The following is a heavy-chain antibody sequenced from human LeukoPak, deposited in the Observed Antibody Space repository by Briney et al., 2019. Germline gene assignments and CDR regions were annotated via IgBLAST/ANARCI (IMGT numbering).Heavy chain of an antibody. CDR3: ARDALGDAFDI. CDR1: GFTFSNYW. J-gene: IGHJ3*02. Sequence: GGSLRLSCAASGFTFSNYWMGWVRQAPGKGLEWVANIKQDGSEKYYVDSVKGRFTISRDNAKNSLYLQMNSLRAEDTAVYYCARDALGDAFDIWGQGTMVTVSS. CDR2: IKQDGSEK. V-gene: IGHV3-7*01.